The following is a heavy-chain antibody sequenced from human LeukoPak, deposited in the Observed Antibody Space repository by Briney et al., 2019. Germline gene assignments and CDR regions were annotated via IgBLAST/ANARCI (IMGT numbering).Heavy chain of an antibody. CDR1: GFIFSSYS. J-gene: IGHJ4*02. V-gene: IGHV3-48*04. Sequence: GGSLRLSCVGSGFIFSSYSMNWVRQAPGRGLEWISYISSSSGSTIYYADSVKGRFTISRDNAKNSLYLQMNSLRAEDTAVYYCARDHWEYSSSWSIAQPYYFDYWGQGTLVTVSS. CDR2: ISSSSGSTI. CDR3: ARDHWEYSSSWSIAQPYYFDY. D-gene: IGHD6-13*01.